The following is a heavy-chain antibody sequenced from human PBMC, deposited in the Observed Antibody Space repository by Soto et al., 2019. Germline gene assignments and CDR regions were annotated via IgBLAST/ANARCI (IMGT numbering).Heavy chain of an antibody. V-gene: IGHV1-69*12. CDR3: ARDGGRRGEI. CDR1: GGTFSSYA. CDR2: IIPIFGTA. J-gene: IGHJ3*02. Sequence: QVQLVQSGAEVKKPGSSVKVSCKASGGTFSSYAISWVRQAPGQGLEWMGGIIPIFGTANYAQKFQGRVTITADESASTSYVELSRLRSGDTGRYCCARDGGRRGEIWGQGTMVTVSS. D-gene: IGHD1-26*01.